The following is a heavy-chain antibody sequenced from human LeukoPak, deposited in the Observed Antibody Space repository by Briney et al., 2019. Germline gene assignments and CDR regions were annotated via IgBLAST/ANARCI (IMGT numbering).Heavy chain of an antibody. V-gene: IGHV4-59*08. CDR2: IYYSGST. CDR3: AGAKIGVAGFFDN. D-gene: IGHD6-19*01. J-gene: IGHJ4*02. CDR1: GGSIGSYY. Sequence: SETLSLTCTVSGGSIGSYYWSWIRQPPGKGLEWIGYIYYSGSTNYNPSLKSRVTISVDTSKNQFSLKLTSVTAADTAVYYCAGAKIGVAGFFDNWGQGTLVTVSS.